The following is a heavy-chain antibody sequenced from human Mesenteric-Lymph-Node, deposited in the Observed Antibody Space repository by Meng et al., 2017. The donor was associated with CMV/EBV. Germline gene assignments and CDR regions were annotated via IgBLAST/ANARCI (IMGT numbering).Heavy chain of an antibody. Sequence: FSGSAMHWVRQASGKGREGVGRSRRKANSYATAYAASVKGRFTISRDDSKNTACLQMNSLKTEDTAVYYCTRPGGDIVATIESFTDYWGQGTLVTVSS. CDR2: SRRKANSYAT. CDR3: TRPGGDIVATIESFTDY. CDR1: FSGSA. D-gene: IGHD5-12*01. J-gene: IGHJ4*02. V-gene: IGHV3-73*01.